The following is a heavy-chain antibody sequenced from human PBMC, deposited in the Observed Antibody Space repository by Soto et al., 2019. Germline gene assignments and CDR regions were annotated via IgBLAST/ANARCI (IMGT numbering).Heavy chain of an antibody. V-gene: IGHV1-2*04. CDR1: GYTFTGYY. J-gene: IGHJ5*02. D-gene: IGHD3-3*01. CDR2: INPNSGGT. CDR3: AREGATYYDFWSGLNWFDP. Sequence: ASVKVSCKASGYTFTGYYMHWVRQAPGQGLEWMGWINPNSGGTNYAQKFQGWVTMTRDTSISTAYMELSRLRSDDTAVYYCAREGATYYDFWSGLNWFDPWGQGTLVTVSS.